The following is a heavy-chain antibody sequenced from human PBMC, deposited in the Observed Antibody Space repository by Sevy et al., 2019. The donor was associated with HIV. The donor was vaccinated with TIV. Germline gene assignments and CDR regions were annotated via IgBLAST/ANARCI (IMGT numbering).Heavy chain of an antibody. D-gene: IGHD3-3*01. CDR2: ISYDGSNK. J-gene: IGHJ6*02. CDR3: ARVHGYYDFWSGYYNPGDYGMDV. CDR1: GFTFSSYA. Sequence: GGSLRLSCAASGFTFSSYAMHWVRQAPGKGLEWVAVISYDGSNKYYADTVKGRFTISRDNSRNTLYLQMDRWRAEDTAVYYCARVHGYYDFWSGYYNPGDYGMDVWGQGTTVTVSS. V-gene: IGHV3-30-3*01.